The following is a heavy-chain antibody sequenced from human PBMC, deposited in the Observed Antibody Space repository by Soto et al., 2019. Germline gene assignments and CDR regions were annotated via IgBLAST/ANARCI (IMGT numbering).Heavy chain of an antibody. CDR2: ISGSGGST. V-gene: IGHV3-23*01. J-gene: IGHJ5*02. CDR1: GFTFSTYA. D-gene: IGHD3-3*01. Sequence: PGGSLRLSCAASGFTFSTYAISWVRQAPGKGLEWVSAISGSGGSTYYADSVKGRFTISRDNSKNTLYLQMNSLRAEDTAVYYCAKDLRFLEGSDWFDPWGQGTLVTVSS. CDR3: AKDLRFLEGSDWFDP.